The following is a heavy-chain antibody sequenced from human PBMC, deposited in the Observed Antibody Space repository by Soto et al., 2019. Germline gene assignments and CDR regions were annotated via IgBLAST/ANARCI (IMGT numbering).Heavy chain of an antibody. CDR3: VGGQYYLDY. D-gene: IGHD3-10*01. CDR2: ISYDGSNK. V-gene: IGHV3-30*03. J-gene: IGHJ4*02. Sequence: QVQLVESGGGVVQPGRSLRLSCAASGFPFTTYGMHWVREGPGKGLAWVAVISYDGSNKYYADSVKGRFTISRDNSKNTLYLQLNSLRPEDTALYYCVGGQYYLDYPGQGTLVTVSS. CDR1: GFPFTTYG.